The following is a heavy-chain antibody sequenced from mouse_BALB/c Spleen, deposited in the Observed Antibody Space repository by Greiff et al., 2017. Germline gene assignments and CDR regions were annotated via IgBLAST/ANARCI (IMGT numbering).Heavy chain of an antibody. J-gene: IGHJ4*01. V-gene: IGHV1S81*02. CDR2: INPSNGRT. D-gene: IGHD2-10*02. CDR3: ARRGYGNFLTMDY. Sequence: QVHVKQSGAELVKPGASVKLSCKASGYTFTSYWMHWVKQRPGQGLEWIGEINPSNGRTNYNEKFKSKATLTVDKSSSTAYMQLSSLTSEDSAVYYCARRGYGNFLTMDYWGQGTSVTVSS. CDR1: GYTFTSYW.